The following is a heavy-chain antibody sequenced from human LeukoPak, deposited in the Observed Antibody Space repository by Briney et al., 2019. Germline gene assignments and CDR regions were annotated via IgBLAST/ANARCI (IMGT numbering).Heavy chain of an antibody. V-gene: IGHV3-74*01. CDR1: GYTFSSYW. J-gene: IGHJ4*02. D-gene: IGHD3-9*01. Sequence: PGGSLRLSCAASGYTFSSYWMHWVRQAPGKGLVWVSRINSDGSSTSYADSVKGRFTISRDNAKNTLYLQMNSLRAEDTAVYYSARDHSYDILTGYHDFWGQGTLVTVSS. CDR2: INSDGSST. CDR3: ARDHSYDILTGYHDF.